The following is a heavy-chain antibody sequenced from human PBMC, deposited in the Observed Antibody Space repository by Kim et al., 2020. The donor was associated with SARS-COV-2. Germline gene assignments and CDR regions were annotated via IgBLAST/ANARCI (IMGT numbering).Heavy chain of an antibody. CDR3: ARAESSGYYYAIAPDAFDI. CDR2: IYSGGST. J-gene: IGHJ3*02. CDR1: GFTVSSNY. V-gene: IGHV3-53*01. D-gene: IGHD3-22*01. Sequence: GGSLRLSCAASGFTVSSNYMSWVRQAPGKGLEWVSVIYSGGSTYYADSVKGRFTISRDNSKNTLYLQMNSLRAEDTAVYYCARAESSGYYYAIAPDAFDIWGQGTMVTVSS.